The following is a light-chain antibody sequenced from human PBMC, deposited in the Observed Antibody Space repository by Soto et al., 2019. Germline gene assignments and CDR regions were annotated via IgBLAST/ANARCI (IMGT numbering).Light chain of an antibody. CDR3: QQYGSSPQLT. CDR2: TAS. Sequence: EIVLTQSPGTLYLSPGEGATLSCRASQTVKGNYIAWYEHKPGQAPRLLIYTASYRPTGIPDRFSGSGSGTDFTLDLSRLEPEDFAVYYCQQYGSSPQLTFGGGTRLE. CDR1: QTVKGNY. V-gene: IGKV3-20*01. J-gene: IGKJ4*01.